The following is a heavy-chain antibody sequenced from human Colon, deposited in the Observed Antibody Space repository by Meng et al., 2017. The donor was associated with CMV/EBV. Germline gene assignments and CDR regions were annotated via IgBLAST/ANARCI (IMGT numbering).Heavy chain of an antibody. J-gene: IGHJ3*02. CDR1: GFTLSSYD. Sequence: GESLKISCVASGFTLSSYDMHWVRQAPGKGLEWVANIKQDGSEKYYVDSVKGRFTISRDNAKNSLYLQMNSLRAEDTAVYYCARDLVSRYYDSSGYYYTPSAFDIWGQGTMVTVSS. CDR3: ARDLVSRYYDSSGYYYTPSAFDI. D-gene: IGHD3-22*01. V-gene: IGHV3-7*01. CDR2: IKQDGSEK.